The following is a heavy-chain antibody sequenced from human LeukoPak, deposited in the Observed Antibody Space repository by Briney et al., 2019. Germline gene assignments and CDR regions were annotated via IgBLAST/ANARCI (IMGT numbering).Heavy chain of an antibody. CDR1: GFTYHTYT. V-gene: IGHV3-30-3*01. D-gene: IGHD1-26*01. CDR2: ISNDGSKI. J-gene: IGHJ4*02. CDR3: AIVRYRVEAPGFFDY. Sequence: GGSLRLSCAASGFTYHTYTMHWLRQAPGKGLDWVAFISNDGSKIYYADSVRGRFTISRDNSKNTLDLQMNSLRVEDTAVFYIAIVRYRVEAPGFFDYWGQGTLVTVSS.